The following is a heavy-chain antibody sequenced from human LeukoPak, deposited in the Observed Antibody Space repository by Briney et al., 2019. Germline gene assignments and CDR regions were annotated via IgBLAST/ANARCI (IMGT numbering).Heavy chain of an antibody. J-gene: IGHJ5*02. V-gene: IGHV3-30*02. Sequence: HPGGSLRLSCGASGFTFSSYGMHWVRQAPGKGLEWVAFIRYDGSNKYYADSVKGRFTISRDNSKNTLYLQMNSLRAEDTAVYYCAKDSIRSSSSWYGILYNWFDPWGQGTLVTVSS. D-gene: IGHD6-13*01. CDR3: AKDSIRSSSSWYGILYNWFDP. CDR1: GFTFSSYG. CDR2: IRYDGSNK.